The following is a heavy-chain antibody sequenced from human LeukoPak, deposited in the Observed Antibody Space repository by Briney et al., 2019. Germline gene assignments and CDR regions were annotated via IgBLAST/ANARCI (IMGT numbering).Heavy chain of an antibody. CDR3: ARTYSSSSWGRYYYYMDV. CDR1: GGSISSGGYY. D-gene: IGHD6-6*01. Sequence: SETLSLTCTVSGGSISSGGYYWSWIRQPPGKGLEWIGYIYHSGSTYYNPSLKSRVTISVDRSKNQFSLKLSSVTAADTAVYYCARTYSSSSWGRYYYYMDVWGKGTTVTVSS. CDR2: IYHSGST. J-gene: IGHJ6*03. V-gene: IGHV4-30-2*01.